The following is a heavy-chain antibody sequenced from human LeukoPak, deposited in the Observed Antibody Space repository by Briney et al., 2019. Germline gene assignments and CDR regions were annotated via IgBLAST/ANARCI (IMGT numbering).Heavy chain of an antibody. J-gene: IGHJ4*02. V-gene: IGHV3-33*06. Sequence: PGRSLRLSCAASGFTFSSYGMHWVRQAPGKGLEWVAVIWYDGSNKYYADSVKGRFTISRDNSKNTLYLQMNSLRAEDTAVYYCAKDSHPLLFDYWGQGTLVTVSS. CDR1: GFTFSSYG. CDR3: AKDSHPLLFDY. CDR2: IWYDGSNK.